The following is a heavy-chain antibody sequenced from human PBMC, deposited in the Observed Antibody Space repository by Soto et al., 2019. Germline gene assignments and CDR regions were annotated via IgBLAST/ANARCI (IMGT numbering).Heavy chain of an antibody. D-gene: IGHD2-2*01. CDR1: GLSLSNGRLG. Sequence: QVTLKESGPVLVKPTETLTLTCTVSGLSLSNGRLGVSWIRQPPGKALEWLAHIFSNDDKSYSTSLKSRLTISKDTSRSQVVLTMTNMDPVDSATYYCALIKDCSRIDCYLASFDPWGQGTLVTVSS. J-gene: IGHJ5*02. CDR2: IFSNDDK. V-gene: IGHV2-26*01. CDR3: ALIKDCSRIDCYLASFDP.